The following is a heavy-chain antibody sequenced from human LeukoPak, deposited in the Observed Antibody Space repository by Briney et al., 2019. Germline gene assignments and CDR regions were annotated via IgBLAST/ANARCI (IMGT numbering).Heavy chain of an antibody. D-gene: IGHD5-12*01. CDR3: AKDGFDLYSGYDSGGYLDY. Sequence: GGSLRLSCAASGFTFSSYWMHWVRQAPGKGLEWVAFIRYDGSNKYYADSVKGRFTISRDNSKNTLYLQMNSLRAEDTAVYYCAKDGFDLYSGYDSGGYLDYWGQGTLVTVSS. V-gene: IGHV3-30*02. CDR2: IRYDGSNK. CDR1: GFTFSSYW. J-gene: IGHJ4*02.